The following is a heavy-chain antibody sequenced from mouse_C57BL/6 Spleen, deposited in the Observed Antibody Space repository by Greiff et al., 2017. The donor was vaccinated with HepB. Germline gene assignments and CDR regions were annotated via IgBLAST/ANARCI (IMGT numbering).Heavy chain of an antibody. CDR1: GFSLTSYA. D-gene: IGHD3-2*02. J-gene: IGHJ4*01. CDR2: IWTGGGT. Sequence: VQLQQSGPGLVAPSQSLSITCTVSGFSLTSYAISWVRQPPGKGLEWLGVIWTGGGTNYNSALKSRLSISKDNSKSQVFLKMNSLQTDDTARYYCASTAQATLLNAMDYWGQGTSVTVSS. CDR3: ASTAQATLLNAMDY. V-gene: IGHV2-9-1*01.